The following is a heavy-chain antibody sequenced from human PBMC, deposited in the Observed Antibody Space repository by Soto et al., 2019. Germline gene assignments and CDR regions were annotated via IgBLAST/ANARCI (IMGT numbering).Heavy chain of an antibody. D-gene: IGHD4-17*01. Sequence: QVQLMQSGAEVKKPGASVKVSCKASGYTFTNYGISWVRQAPGQGLEWMGWINGYSGYTNYAQKFQGRVTMATDTSTSTAYMELRSPRSDDTAVYYYARDGDEEANFDPWGQGTLVTVSS. CDR3: ARDGDEEANFDP. V-gene: IGHV1-18*01. J-gene: IGHJ5*02. CDR1: GYTFTNYG. CDR2: INGYSGYT.